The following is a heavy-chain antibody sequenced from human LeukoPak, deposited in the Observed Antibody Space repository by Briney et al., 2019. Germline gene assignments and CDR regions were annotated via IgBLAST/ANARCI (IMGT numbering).Heavy chain of an antibody. J-gene: IGHJ4*02. Sequence: ASVKVSCKASGYTFTGYYMHWVRQAPGQGLEWMGWINPNSSGTNYAQKIQGRVTMTRDTSISTAYMELSRLRSDDTAVYYGARDERGRWLQHWKHYYFDYWGQGTLVTVSS. CDR3: ARDERGRWLQHWKHYYFDY. CDR1: GYTFTGYY. D-gene: IGHD5-24*01. V-gene: IGHV1-2*02. CDR2: INPNSSGT.